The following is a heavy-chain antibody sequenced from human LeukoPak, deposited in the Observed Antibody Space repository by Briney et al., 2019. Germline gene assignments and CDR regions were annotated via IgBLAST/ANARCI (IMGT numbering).Heavy chain of an antibody. CDR2: KYSRSKWYT. J-gene: IGHJ4*02. Sequence: SQTLSLTCAISGDSVSGNSFVWAGISLSHSRALDCLGRKYSRSKWYTEYAVSVKSRITINPDTSKNQLSLQLNSVTPEDTAVYYCARETTIIRGVINPIDYWGQGTLVTVSS. CDR1: GDSVSGNSFV. V-gene: IGHV6-1*01. D-gene: IGHD3-10*01. CDR3: ARETTIIRGVINPIDY.